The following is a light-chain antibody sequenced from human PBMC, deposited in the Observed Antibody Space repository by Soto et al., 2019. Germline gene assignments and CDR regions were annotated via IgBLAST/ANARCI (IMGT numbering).Light chain of an antibody. CDR2: DVS. Sequence: QSVLTQPASLSGSPGQSITISCTGTSSDVGGYNYVSWHQQHPGKAPKLMIYDVSNRPSGVSNRFSGSKSGNTASLTISGLQAEDEADYYCSSYXSSSTDVFGTGTKVTVL. CDR3: SSYXSSSTDV. V-gene: IGLV2-14*01. CDR1: SSDVGGYNY. J-gene: IGLJ1*01.